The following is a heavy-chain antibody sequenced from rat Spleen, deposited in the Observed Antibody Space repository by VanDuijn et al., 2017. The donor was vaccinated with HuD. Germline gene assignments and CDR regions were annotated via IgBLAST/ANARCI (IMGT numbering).Heavy chain of an antibody. J-gene: IGHJ3*01. CDR3: TRGGITTEGIVGAY. CDR2: ISSGGGNT. V-gene: IGHV5-27*01. Sequence: EVQLVESGGGLVQPGRSLKLSCAASGTTFSNYYMAWVRQAPTKGLEWVAYISSGGGNTYYRDSVKGRFTISRDNAKSTLYLQMNSLRSEDTATYYCTRGGITTEGIVGAYWGQGTLVTVSS. CDR1: GTTFSNYY. D-gene: IGHD1-11*01.